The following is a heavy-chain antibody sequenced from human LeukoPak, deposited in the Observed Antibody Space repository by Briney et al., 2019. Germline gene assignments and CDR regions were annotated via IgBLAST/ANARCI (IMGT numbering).Heavy chain of an antibody. Sequence: GGSLRLSCAASGFTFSDYYMTWIRQAPGKGLEWVSSITSGSSYKFYADSVKGRFTISRDNARNSLDLQMNSLRGDDTAVYYCARYSGTYRDFWGQGTLVTVSS. D-gene: IGHD1-26*01. J-gene: IGHJ4*02. CDR3: ARYSGTYRDF. CDR1: GFTFSDYY. CDR2: ITSGSSYK. V-gene: IGHV3-11*06.